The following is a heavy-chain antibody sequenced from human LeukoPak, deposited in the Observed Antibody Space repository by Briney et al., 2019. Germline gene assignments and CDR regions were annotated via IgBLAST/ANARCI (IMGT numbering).Heavy chain of an antibody. CDR1: GFTLRSYD. Sequence: PGGSLRLSCAASGFTLRSYDMQWVRQSMEKGLEWVAAIGTAGDTYYPGSAKGRFSVSRENAKNSLYLHMNSLRAGDTAVYYCARMVFDSSGHYYFDHWGQGTLVTVSS. CDR3: ARMVFDSSGHYYFDH. D-gene: IGHD3-22*01. J-gene: IGHJ4*02. CDR2: IGTAGDT. V-gene: IGHV3-13*01.